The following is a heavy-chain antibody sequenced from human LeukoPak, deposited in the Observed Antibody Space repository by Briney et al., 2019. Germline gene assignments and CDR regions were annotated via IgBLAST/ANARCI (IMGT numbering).Heavy chain of an antibody. J-gene: IGHJ5*01. CDR1: GTSVKSDY. Sequence: SETLSLTCSVSGTSVKSDYWSWIRQSPGKGLEWIANVYYSGSTNYNPSLKSRVTISVDASKDQISLKLSSVTAADTAVYYCARQVVIIPSSRGGPWFDPWGQGTLVAVSS. CDR3: ARQVVIIPSSRGGPWFDP. CDR2: VYYSGST. D-gene: IGHD2/OR15-2a*01. V-gene: IGHV4-59*08.